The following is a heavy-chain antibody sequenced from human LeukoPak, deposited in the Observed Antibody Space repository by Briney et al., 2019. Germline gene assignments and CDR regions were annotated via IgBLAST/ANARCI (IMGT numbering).Heavy chain of an antibody. CDR1: GLNFSSYA. CDR2: ISYGGIDK. J-gene: IGHJ3*02. D-gene: IGHD3-3*01. Sequence: PGRSLRLSCAASGLNFSSYAMHWVRQAPGEGLEWVGLISYGGIDKSYADSVKGRFTISRDSSKRTLYLQMNSLRAEDTAMYYCARESWSDSVAFDIWGLGTMVIVSS. CDR3: ARESWSDSVAFDI. V-gene: IGHV3-30*04.